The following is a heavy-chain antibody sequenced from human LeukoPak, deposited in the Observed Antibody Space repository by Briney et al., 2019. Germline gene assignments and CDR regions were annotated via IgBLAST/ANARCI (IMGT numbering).Heavy chain of an antibody. V-gene: IGHV4-34*01. D-gene: IGHD1/OR15-1a*01. CDR1: GGSFSGYY. Sequence: SETLSLTCAVYGGSFSGYYWSWIRQPPGKGLEWIGEINHSGSTNYNPSLKSRVTISVDTSKNQFSLKLSSVTAADTAVYYCARGSSWNKPYYYYYMDVWGKGTTVTVSS. CDR3: ARGSSWNKPYYYYYMDV. J-gene: IGHJ6*03. CDR2: INHSGST.